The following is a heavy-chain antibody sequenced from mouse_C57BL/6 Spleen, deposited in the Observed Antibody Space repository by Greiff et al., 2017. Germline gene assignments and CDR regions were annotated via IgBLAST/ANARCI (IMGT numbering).Heavy chain of an antibody. CDR2: INPSSGYT. J-gene: IGHJ3*01. D-gene: IGHD1-1*01. Sequence: VKLMESGAELARPGASVKMSCKASGYTFTSYTMHWVKQRPGQGLEWIGYINPSSGYTKYNQKFKDKATLTADKSSSTAYMQLSSLTSEDAAVYYCARDSYGFAYWGQGTLVTVSA. CDR3: ARDSYGFAY. V-gene: IGHV1-4*01. CDR1: GYTFTSYT.